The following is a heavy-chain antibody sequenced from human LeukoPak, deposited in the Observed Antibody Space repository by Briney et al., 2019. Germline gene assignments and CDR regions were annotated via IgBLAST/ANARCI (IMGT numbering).Heavy chain of an antibody. Sequence: GASVKVSCKVSGYTLTELSMHWVRQAPGKGLEWMGGFDPEDGETIYAQKFQGRVTMTRDTSISTAYMELSRLRSDDTAVYYCARGNPPPIVVVVAATAPFDYWGQGTLVTVSS. D-gene: IGHD2-15*01. CDR2: FDPEDGET. CDR1: GYTLTELS. J-gene: IGHJ4*02. V-gene: IGHV1-24*01. CDR3: ARGNPPPIVVVVAATAPFDY.